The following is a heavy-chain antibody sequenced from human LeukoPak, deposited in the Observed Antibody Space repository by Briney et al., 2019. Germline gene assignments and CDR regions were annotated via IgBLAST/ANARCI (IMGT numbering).Heavy chain of an antibody. CDR2: ISYDGSNK. D-gene: IGHD2-15*01. J-gene: IGHJ4*02. Sequence: GGSLRLSCAASGFTFSSYAMHWVRQAPGKGLEWVAVISYDGSNKYYADSVKGRFTISRDNSKNTLYLQMNSLRAEDTAVYYCARDLSGYCSGGSCYFPGYWSQGTLVTVSS. CDR1: GFTFSSYA. V-gene: IGHV3-30*01. CDR3: ARDLSGYCSGGSCYFPGY.